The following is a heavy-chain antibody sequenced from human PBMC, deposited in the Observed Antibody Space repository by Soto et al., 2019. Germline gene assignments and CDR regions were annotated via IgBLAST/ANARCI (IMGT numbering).Heavy chain of an antibody. CDR3: ARAPKKTGDEYYYYYYMDV. CDR2: IYYSGST. J-gene: IGHJ6*03. CDR1: GGSISSYY. D-gene: IGHD7-27*01. V-gene: IGHV4-59*01. Sequence: PSETLSLTCTVSGGSISSYYWSWIRQPPGKGLEWIGYIYYSGSTNYNPSLKSRVTISVDTSKNQFSLKLSSVTAADTAVYYCARAPKKTGDEYYYYYYMDVWGKGTTVTVSS.